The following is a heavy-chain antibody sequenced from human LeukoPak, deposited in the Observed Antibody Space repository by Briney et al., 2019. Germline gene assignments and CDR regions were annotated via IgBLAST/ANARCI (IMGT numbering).Heavy chain of an antibody. J-gene: IGHJ4*02. D-gene: IGHD6-13*01. CDR3: AKAPYSSSWFNYFDY. CDR2: ISSSSSNK. Sequence: PGGSLRLSCAASGFTFSTYEMIWVRQAPGKGLEWVSYISSSSSNKYYADSVEGRFTISRDNSKNTLYLQMNSLRAEDTAVYYCAKAPYSSSWFNYFDYWGQGTLVTVSS. V-gene: IGHV3-48*03. CDR1: GFTFSTYE.